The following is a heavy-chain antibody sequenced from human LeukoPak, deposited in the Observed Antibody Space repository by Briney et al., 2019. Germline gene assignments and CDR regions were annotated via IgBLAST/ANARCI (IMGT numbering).Heavy chain of an antibody. CDR2: ISGGGGST. CDR1: GFTFSNYA. J-gene: IGHJ6*02. D-gene: IGHD6-19*01. CDR3: AKSQSSGPFYYYYGLDV. Sequence: GGSLRLSCAASGFTFSNYAMTWVRQAPGKGLEWVSVISGGGGSTYYADSVKGRFTISRDNSKNTLYLQMNSLRAEDTAVYSCAKSQSSGPFYYYYGLDVWGQGTTVTVSS. V-gene: IGHV3-23*01.